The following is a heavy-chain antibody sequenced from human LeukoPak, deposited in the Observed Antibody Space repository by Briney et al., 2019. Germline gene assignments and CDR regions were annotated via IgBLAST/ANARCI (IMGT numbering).Heavy chain of an antibody. CDR1: GYTFSKFG. CDR2: IIPIFGTA. J-gene: IGHJ5*02. Sequence: GASVKVSCKASGYTFSKFGISWVRQAPGQGLEWMGGIIPIFGTANYAQKFQGRVTITADESTSTAYMELSSLRSEDTAVYYCARDQYYGSGSYYNPWGQGTLVTVSS. D-gene: IGHD3-10*01. CDR3: ARDQYYGSGSYYNP. V-gene: IGHV1-69*13.